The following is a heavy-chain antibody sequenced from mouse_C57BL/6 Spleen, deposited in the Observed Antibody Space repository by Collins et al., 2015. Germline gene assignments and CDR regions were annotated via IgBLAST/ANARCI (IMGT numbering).Heavy chain of an antibody. D-gene: IGHD3-1*01. CDR2: INYDGSST. CDR3: AREGDEGTFAY. Sequence: EVKLVESEGGLVQPGSSMKLSCTASGFTFSDYYMAWVRQVPEKGLEWVANINYDGSSTYYLDSLKSRFIISRDNAKNILYLQMSSLKSEDTATYYCAREGDEGTFAYWGQGTLVTVSA. J-gene: IGHJ3*01. CDR1: GFTFSDYY. V-gene: IGHV5-16*01.